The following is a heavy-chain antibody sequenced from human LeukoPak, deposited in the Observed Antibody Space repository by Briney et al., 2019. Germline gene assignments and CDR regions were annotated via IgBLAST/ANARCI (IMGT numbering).Heavy chain of an antibody. CDR3: AKGTTDYGSGYGMDV. Sequence: RGSLRLSCATSGFTFTDYAMNWVRQAPGKGLEWVSAISGIATGGNTYYRDSVKGQFTISRDNSKNMLYLEMNSLRAEDTAVYYCAKGTTDYGSGYGMDVWGKGTTVTVSS. D-gene: IGHD3-10*01. CDR2: ISGIATGGNT. V-gene: IGHV3-23*01. J-gene: IGHJ6*04. CDR1: GFTFTDYA.